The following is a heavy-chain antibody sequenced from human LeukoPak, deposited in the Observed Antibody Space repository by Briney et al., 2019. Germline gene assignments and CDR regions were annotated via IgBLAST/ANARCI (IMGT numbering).Heavy chain of an antibody. J-gene: IGHJ5*02. CDR2: IGGRGGST. Sequence: GGSLRLSCAASGFRFSDFTMTWVRQAPGKGPEWVSAIGGRGGSTYYADSLGGRFTISRDNSKDMVYLQMNSLKVEDTATYYCGKEGGAWGQGTKVTVTS. CDR3: GKEGGA. D-gene: IGHD3-16*01. V-gene: IGHV3-23*01. CDR1: GFRFSDFT.